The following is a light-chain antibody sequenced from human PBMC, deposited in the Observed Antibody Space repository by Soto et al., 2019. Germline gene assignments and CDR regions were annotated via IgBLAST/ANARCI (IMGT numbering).Light chain of an antibody. J-gene: IGKJ1*01. Sequence: EIVMTQSPATLSVSPGERATLSCRASQSVSSNLAWYQQQPGQAPRLLIYGASTRATGIPTRFSGSGSGTEFNLTISSLQSEDFAVYYCQQYNNWPPRGTFGQGTKVEIK. V-gene: IGKV3-15*01. CDR3: QQYNNWPPRGT. CDR2: GAS. CDR1: QSVSSN.